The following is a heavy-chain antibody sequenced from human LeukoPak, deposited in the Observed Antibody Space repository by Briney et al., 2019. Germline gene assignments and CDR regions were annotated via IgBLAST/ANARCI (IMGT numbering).Heavy chain of an antibody. CDR3: ARAFACSGGACYQGSGDFDL. CDR2: ISPNDV. Sequence: ASVRVSCKASGFIFTNYYMHWVRQAPGQGLEWMGIISPNDVTYAPRFQGRVTMTRDTSTSTDYMQLSGLRSEDTAVYHCARAFACSGGACYQGSGDFDLWGRGTQVTVSS. J-gene: IGHJ2*01. V-gene: IGHV1-46*01. CDR1: GFIFTNYY. D-gene: IGHD2-15*01.